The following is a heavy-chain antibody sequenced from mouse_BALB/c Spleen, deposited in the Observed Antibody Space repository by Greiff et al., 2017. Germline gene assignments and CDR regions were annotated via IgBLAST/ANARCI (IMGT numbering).Heavy chain of an antibody. CDR1: GFSLTGYG. D-gene: IGHD3-2*02. CDR3: ARNRRLLPFAY. Sequence: VKLMESGPGLVAPSQSLSITCTVSGFSLTGYGVNWVRQPPGKGLEWLGMIWGDGSTDYNAAFISRLSISKDNSKSQVFFKMNSLQANDTAIYYCARNRRLLPFAYWGQGTLVTVSA. CDR2: IWGDGST. J-gene: IGHJ3*01. V-gene: IGHV2-6-7*01.